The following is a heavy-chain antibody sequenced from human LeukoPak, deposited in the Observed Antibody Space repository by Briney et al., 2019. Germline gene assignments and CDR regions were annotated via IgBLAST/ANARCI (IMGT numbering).Heavy chain of an antibody. Sequence: GSLRLSCAASGFPFSSYWMSWVRQAPGKGVEWVANIKQDGSQKYYVDSVKGRFTISRDNSKNTLYLQMNSLRAEDTAVYYCAKDRAAVGSYFDYRGQGTLVTVSS. CDR2: IKQDGSQK. CDR3: AKDRAAVGSYFDY. D-gene: IGHD3-10*01. J-gene: IGHJ4*02. V-gene: IGHV3-7*04. CDR1: GFPFSSYW.